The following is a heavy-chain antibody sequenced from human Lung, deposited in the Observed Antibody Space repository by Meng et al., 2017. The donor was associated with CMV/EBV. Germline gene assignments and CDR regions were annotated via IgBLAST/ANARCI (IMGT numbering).Heavy chain of an antibody. Sequence: GGSLRLXCAASGFTFSSYSMNWVRQAPGKGLEWVSYISSSRSTIYYGDSVKGRFTISRDNAKNSLYLQMNSLRAEDTAVYYCARVDYQTNRGRWFDPWGQGTXVTVSS. CDR2: ISSSRSTI. J-gene: IGHJ5*02. D-gene: IGHD2-2*01. CDR1: GFTFSSYS. V-gene: IGHV3-48*04. CDR3: ARVDYQTNRGRWFDP.